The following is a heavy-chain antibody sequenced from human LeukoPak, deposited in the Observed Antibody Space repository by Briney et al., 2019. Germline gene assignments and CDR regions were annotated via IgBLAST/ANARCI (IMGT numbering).Heavy chain of an antibody. Sequence: PSETLSLTCTVSGGSISSSSYYWGWIRQPPGKGLEWIGSIYYSGSTYYNPSLKSRVTIYVDTSKNQFSLKLSSVTAADTAVYYCARAYCGGDCYLNWFDPWGQGTLVTVSS. CDR2: IYYSGST. J-gene: IGHJ5*02. D-gene: IGHD2-21*01. CDR1: GGSISSSSYY. V-gene: IGHV4-39*01. CDR3: ARAYCGGDCYLNWFDP.